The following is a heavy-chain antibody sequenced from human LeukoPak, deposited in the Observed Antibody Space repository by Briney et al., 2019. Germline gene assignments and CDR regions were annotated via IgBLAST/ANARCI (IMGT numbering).Heavy chain of an antibody. CDR2: IYYSVGT. CDR1: GGSISSFY. V-gene: IGHV4-59*01. D-gene: IGHD3-3*01. Sequence: SETLSLTCTLPGGSISSFYWSCVRQPPGKGLWWMGYIYYSVGTIYNASLRSRVTISVDTSAKQSSLKLNSVASSDTAAPYFAGFSDQIAILGVVNYFRGDWGQGSLVTVSS. J-gene: IGHJ4*02. CDR3: AGFSDQIAILGVVNYFRGD.